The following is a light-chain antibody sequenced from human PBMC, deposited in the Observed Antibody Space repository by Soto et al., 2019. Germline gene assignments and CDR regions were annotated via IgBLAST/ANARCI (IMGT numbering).Light chain of an antibody. CDR1: QSVSSTS. CDR2: GAS. J-gene: IGKJ1*01. V-gene: IGKV3-20*01. Sequence: EIVLTQSPVTLSFSPGERATLSCRTSQSVSSTSLAWYQQKPGQAPRLLIYGASNRATGIPDRFSGSGSGTDFTLTISRLEPEDFAVYYCQHFDNSPPWTFGQGTKVDIK. CDR3: QHFDNSPPWT.